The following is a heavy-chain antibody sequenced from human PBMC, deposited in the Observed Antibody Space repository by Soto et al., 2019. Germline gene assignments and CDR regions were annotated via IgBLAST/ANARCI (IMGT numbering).Heavy chain of an antibody. D-gene: IGHD5-18*01. CDR3: AKDMVTGGDYYYYYGMDV. J-gene: IGHJ6*02. Sequence: RLSCAASGFTFSSYAMSWVHQAPGKGLEWVSAISGSGGSTYYADSVKGRFTISRDNSKNTLYLQMNSLRAEDTAVYYCAKDMVTGGDYYYYYGMDVWGQGTTVTVSS. CDR2: ISGSGGST. V-gene: IGHV3-23*01. CDR1: GFTFSSYA.